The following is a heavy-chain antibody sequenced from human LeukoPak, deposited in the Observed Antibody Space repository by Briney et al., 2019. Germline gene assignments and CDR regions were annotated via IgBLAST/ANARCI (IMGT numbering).Heavy chain of an antibody. V-gene: IGHV3-48*02. D-gene: IGHD3-3*01. CDR3: ASRTYYDFWSGYYTPYYYGMDV. CDR2: ISSSSSTT. J-gene: IGHJ6*02. CDR1: GFTFSSYS. Sequence: GGSLRLSCAASGFTFSSYSMNWVRQAPGKGLEWVSYISSSSSTTYYADSVKGRFTISRDNAKNSLYLQMNSLRDEDTAVYYCASRTYYDFWSGYYTPYYYGMDVWGQGTTVTVSS.